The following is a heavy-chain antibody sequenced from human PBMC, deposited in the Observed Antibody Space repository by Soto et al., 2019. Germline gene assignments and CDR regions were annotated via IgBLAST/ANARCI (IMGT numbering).Heavy chain of an antibody. J-gene: IGHJ5*02. CDR3: ERVSVAAQSSRWFDP. D-gene: IGHD6-6*01. Sequence: QVQLVQSGAEVKKPGSSVKVSCKASGGTFSSYAISWVRQAPGQGLEWMGGLIPIFGTANYAQKCQGRVTITADESTSTADMELSSLRSEDMAVYYCERVSVAAQSSRWFDPWGQGTLVTVSS. V-gene: IGHV1-69*01. CDR1: GGTFSSYA. CDR2: LIPIFGTA.